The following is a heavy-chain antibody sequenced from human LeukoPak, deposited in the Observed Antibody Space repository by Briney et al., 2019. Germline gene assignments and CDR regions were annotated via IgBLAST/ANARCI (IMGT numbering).Heavy chain of an antibody. V-gene: IGHV1-2*06. J-gene: IGHJ4*02. Sequence: ASVKVSCKASGYTFTNYGMTWVRQAPGQGLEWMGRINPNSGGTNYAQKFQGRVTMTRDTSISTAYMELSRLRSDDTAVYYCARGRTGTTDWGQGTLVTVSS. D-gene: IGHD1-7*01. CDR1: GYTFTNYG. CDR3: ARGRTGTTD. CDR2: INPNSGGT.